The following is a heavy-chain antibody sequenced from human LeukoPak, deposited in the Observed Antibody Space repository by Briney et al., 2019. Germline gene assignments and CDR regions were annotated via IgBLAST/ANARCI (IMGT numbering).Heavy chain of an antibody. Sequence: GGSLRLSCAASGFTVSSNYMSWVRQAPGKGLEWVSVIYSGGSTYYADSVKGRFTISSDNSKNTLYLQMNSLRAEDTAVYYCARDHPTVTHDAFDIWGQGTMVTVSS. CDR2: IYSGGST. V-gene: IGHV3-66*01. J-gene: IGHJ3*02. D-gene: IGHD4-17*01. CDR1: GFTVSSNY. CDR3: ARDHPTVTHDAFDI.